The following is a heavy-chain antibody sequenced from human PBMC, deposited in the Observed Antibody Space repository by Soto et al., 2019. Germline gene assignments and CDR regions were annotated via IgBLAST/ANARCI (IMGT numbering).Heavy chain of an antibody. CDR1: GGTFSSYT. J-gene: IGHJ4*02. CDR3: ARAGPAPL. V-gene: IGHV1-69*02. Sequence: QVQLVQSGAEVKKPGSSVKVSCKASGGTFSSYTISWVRQAPGQGLEWMGRIIPILGIANYAQKFQGRVTITAAQSTSTAYMELSSLRSDDPAVYYCARAGPAPLWGQGTLVTVSS. CDR2: IIPILGIA.